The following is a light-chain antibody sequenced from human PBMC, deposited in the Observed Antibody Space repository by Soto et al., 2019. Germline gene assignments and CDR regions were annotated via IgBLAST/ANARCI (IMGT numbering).Light chain of an antibody. CDR2: AAS. CDR3: QQSYSTPFT. J-gene: IGKJ2*01. CDR1: QSISSY. V-gene: IGKV1-39*01. Sequence: DIQMTQSPFSLSASVGDRVTITCRASQSISSYLNWYQQKPGKAPNLLIYAASSLQSGVPSRFSGSASGTDFTLTISSLHPEDFATYYCQQSYSTPFTFCQGTKLAIK.